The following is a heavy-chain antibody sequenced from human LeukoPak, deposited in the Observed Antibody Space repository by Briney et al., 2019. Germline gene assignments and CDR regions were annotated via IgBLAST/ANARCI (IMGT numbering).Heavy chain of an antibody. Sequence: GGSLRLSCAASGFTFSHHAMDGVREAPGKGLEGVGRIRNKAYSFNTEYAASVQGSFTDSRDDSQNSLYQQMNSMNTQDTAVYYCTRLVGANDGGQGTLDTV. J-gene: IGHJ4*02. D-gene: IGHD1-26*01. V-gene: IGHV3-72*01. CDR3: TRLVGAND. CDR1: GFTFSHHA. CDR2: IRNKAYSFNT.